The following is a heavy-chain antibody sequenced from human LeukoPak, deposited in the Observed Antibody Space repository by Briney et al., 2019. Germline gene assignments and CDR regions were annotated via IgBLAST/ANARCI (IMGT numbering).Heavy chain of an antibody. J-gene: IGHJ4*02. Sequence: GESLKISCKGAGYTFTNYWIAWVRQMPGKGLEWMGIIYPGDSDTRYSPSFQGQVTISADRSISTAYLQWSSLKASDTAMYYCARERGGNFDHWGQGTLVTVSS. CDR1: GYTFTNYW. D-gene: IGHD1-26*01. CDR2: IYPGDSDT. CDR3: ARERGGNFDH. V-gene: IGHV5-51*01.